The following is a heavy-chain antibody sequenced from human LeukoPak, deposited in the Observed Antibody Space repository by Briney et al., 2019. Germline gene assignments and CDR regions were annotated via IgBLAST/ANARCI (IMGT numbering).Heavy chain of an antibody. V-gene: IGHV4-39*07. Sequence: SETLSLTCTVSGGCISSSSYYWGWIRQPPGKGLEWIGSIYYSGSTYYNPSLKSRVTISVDTSKNQFSLKLSSVTAADTAVYYCATGWVYYGSGSYSDPFDYWGQGTLVTVSS. CDR3: ATGWVYYGSGSYSDPFDY. CDR1: GGCISSSSYY. CDR2: IYYSGST. J-gene: IGHJ4*02. D-gene: IGHD3-10*01.